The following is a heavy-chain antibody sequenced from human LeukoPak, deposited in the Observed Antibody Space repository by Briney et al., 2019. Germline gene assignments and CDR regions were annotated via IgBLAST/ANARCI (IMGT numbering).Heavy chain of an antibody. J-gene: IGHJ4*02. D-gene: IGHD2-2*02. CDR1: GFTFSDYY. Sequence: GGSLRLSCAASGFTFSDYYMSWIRQAPGKGLEWVSYISSSGSTIYYADSVKGRFTISRDNSKNTLYLQMNSLRAEDTAVYYCYGPAAIAFFLDYWGQGTLVTVSS. CDR2: ISSSGSTI. CDR3: YGPAAIAFFLDY. V-gene: IGHV3-11*01.